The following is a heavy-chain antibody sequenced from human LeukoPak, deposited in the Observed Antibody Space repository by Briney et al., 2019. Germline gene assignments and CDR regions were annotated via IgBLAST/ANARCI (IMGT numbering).Heavy chain of an antibody. CDR3: AKDSLRERIVGSTTRGVNGY. V-gene: IGHV3-30*18. D-gene: IGHD1-26*01. J-gene: IGHJ4*02. CDR1: GFTFSSYG. Sequence: GGSLRLSCAASGFTFSSYGMHWVRQAPGKGLEWVAVISYDGSNKYYADSVKGRFTISRDNSKNTLYLQMNSLRGEDTAVYYCAKDSLRERIVGSTTRGVNGYWGQGTLVTVSS. CDR2: ISYDGSNK.